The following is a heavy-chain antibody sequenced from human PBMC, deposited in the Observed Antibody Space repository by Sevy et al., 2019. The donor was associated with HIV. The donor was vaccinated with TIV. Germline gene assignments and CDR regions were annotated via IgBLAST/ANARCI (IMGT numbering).Heavy chain of an antibody. J-gene: IGHJ4*02. CDR2: FSFGCGRI. Sequence: GESLKISCAASGFTFAKYSMSWVRQAPGKGLEWVSTFSFGCGRINYADSVKGRFTISRDDSKNTLFLQMNSLGAEDTATYFCAREGCTQPHDYWGQGTLVTVFS. CDR1: GFTFAKYS. CDR3: AREGCTQPHDY. D-gene: IGHD2-8*01. V-gene: IGHV3-23*01.